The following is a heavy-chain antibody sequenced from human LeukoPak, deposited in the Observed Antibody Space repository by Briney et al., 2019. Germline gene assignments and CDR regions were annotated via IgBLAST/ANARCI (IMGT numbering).Heavy chain of an antibody. CDR3: AKKPGAHYYDSSGYFLVGYFDY. V-gene: IGHV3-23*01. J-gene: IGHJ4*02. D-gene: IGHD3-22*01. CDR1: GFIFSSYA. Sequence: SGRSLRLSCAASGFIFSSYAMSWVRQAPGKGLEWVSAISGSGGSTYYADSVKGRFTISRDNSKNTLYLQMNSLRAEDTAVYYCAKKPGAHYYDSSGYFLVGYFDYWGQGTLVTVSS. CDR2: ISGSGGST.